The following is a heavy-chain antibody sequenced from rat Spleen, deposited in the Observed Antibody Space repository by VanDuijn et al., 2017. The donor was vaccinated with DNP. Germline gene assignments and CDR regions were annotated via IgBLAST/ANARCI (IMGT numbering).Heavy chain of an antibody. D-gene: IGHD1-2*01. J-gene: IGHJ2*01. CDR2: ISYSGST. Sequence: EVQLQESGPGLVKPSQSLSLTCSVTGYSITSNYWGWIRNFPGNKKEWMGYISYSGSTRYNPSLKSRISITRDTSKNQFFLQLNSVTTADTATYYCARWNYYSSYFDYWGQGVMVTVSS. V-gene: IGHV3-1*01. CDR3: ARWNYYSSYFDY. CDR1: GYSITSNY.